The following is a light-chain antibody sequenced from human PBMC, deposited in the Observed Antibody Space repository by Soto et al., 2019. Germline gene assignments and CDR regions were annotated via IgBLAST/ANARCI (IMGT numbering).Light chain of an antibody. CDR2: EVD. Sequence: PPSASGSAGQSVTISCTGPTNDVGGFNYVSWYQQHPGRVPKLIIYEVDKRPSGVPDRFSGSKSGNTASLTVSGLQADDEADYYCTSYAGNSKYVFGTGTEVTVL. CDR3: TSYAGNSKYV. J-gene: IGLJ1*01. CDR1: TNDVGGFNY. V-gene: IGLV2-8*01.